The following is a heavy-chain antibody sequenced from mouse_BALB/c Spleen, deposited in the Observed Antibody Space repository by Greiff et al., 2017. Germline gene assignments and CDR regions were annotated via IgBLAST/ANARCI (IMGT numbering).Heavy chain of an antibody. CDR1: GYSITSDYA. CDR3: ARTVVASDYAMDY. J-gene: IGHJ4*01. D-gene: IGHD1-1*01. V-gene: IGHV3-2*02. Sequence: VQLKESGPGLVKPSQSLSLTCTVTGYSITSDYAWNWIRQFPGNKLEWMGYISYSGSTSYNPSLKSRISITRDTSKNQFFLQLNSVTTEDTATYYCARTVVASDYAMDYWGQGTSVTVSS. CDR2: ISYSGST.